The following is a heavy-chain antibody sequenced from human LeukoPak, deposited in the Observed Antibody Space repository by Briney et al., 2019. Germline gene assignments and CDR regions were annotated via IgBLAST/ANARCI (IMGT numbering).Heavy chain of an antibody. D-gene: IGHD3-22*01. Sequence: PSETLSLTRTVSGDSFSSYYWSWIRQPAGKGLEWIGRFDTSGSTNYNPSLKSRVTMSVDTSKKQFSLNLSSVTAADTAMYYCARDRNYYDSSGYWTVFDYWGQGILVTVSS. V-gene: IGHV4-4*07. CDR3: ARDRNYYDSSGYWTVFDY. J-gene: IGHJ4*02. CDR2: FDTSGST. CDR1: GDSFSSYY.